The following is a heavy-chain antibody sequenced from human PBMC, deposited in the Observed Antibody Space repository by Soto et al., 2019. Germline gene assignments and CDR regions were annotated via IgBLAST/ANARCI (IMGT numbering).Heavy chain of an antibody. D-gene: IGHD1-1*01. CDR1: TFSSHW. Sequence: TFSSHWMHWVRQAPGKGLVWVSRINNDGSSTIYADSVKGRFTVSRDNAKNTLYLQMNSLRAEDTAVYYCASELATGYWGQGTLVTVSS. V-gene: IGHV3-74*01. CDR3: ASELATGY. CDR2: INNDGSST. J-gene: IGHJ4*02.